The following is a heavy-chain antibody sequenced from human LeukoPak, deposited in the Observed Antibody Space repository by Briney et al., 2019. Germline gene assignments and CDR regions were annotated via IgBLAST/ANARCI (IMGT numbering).Heavy chain of an antibody. D-gene: IGHD1-14*01. CDR3: ARGGKPAAFDI. J-gene: IGHJ3*02. CDR2: IDTAGVT. CDR1: GFTFSNYD. V-gene: IGHV3-13*04. Sequence: GGSLRLSCAASGFTFSNYDMHWVRQDTGKGLEWISAIDTAGVTYYSGSVKGRFTISRENAKNSFYLQMNSLRAGDTAVYYCARGGKPAAFDIWGQGTMVTVSS.